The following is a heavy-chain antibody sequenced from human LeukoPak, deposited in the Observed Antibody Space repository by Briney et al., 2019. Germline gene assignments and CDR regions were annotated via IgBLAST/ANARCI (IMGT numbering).Heavy chain of an antibody. CDR3: AKPTKTDYADY. V-gene: IGHV3-23*01. D-gene: IGHD1-14*01. Sequence: PGGSLRLSCAASRFTFSTYAMSWVRQAPGKGLEWVSTISGSGGSTYYADSVKSRFTISRDNSKNTLYLQMNSLRADDTAVYYCAKPTKTDYADYWGQGTLVTVSS. CDR2: ISGSGGST. CDR1: RFTFSTYA. J-gene: IGHJ4*02.